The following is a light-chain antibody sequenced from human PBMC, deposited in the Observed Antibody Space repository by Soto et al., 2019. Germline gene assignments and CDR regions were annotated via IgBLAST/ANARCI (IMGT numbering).Light chain of an antibody. J-gene: IGKJ4*01. V-gene: IGKV2-30*01. CDR3: MQGTHWPLT. CDR2: EVS. Sequence: EVVLTQSPLSLPVTVGQPATVSCRSSQSLLFFNGITYLTWFHQRPGQPPRRLISEVSNRNSGVQDRFSGSWRGTDFTLEISRVEAENVGLFYCMQGTHWPLTFGGGTRVDIK. CDR1: QSLLFFNGITY.